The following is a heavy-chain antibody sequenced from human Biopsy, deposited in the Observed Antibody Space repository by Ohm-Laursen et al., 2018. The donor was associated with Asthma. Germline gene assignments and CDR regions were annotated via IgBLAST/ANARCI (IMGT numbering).Heavy chain of an antibody. CDR3: ARDLGTTRMDV. V-gene: IGHV3-33*05. CDR1: GFSGLTFRDFG. Sequence: SLRLSCAASGFSGLTFRDFGMHWVRQAPGKGLEWVAATTFDGGTQYYTDSVKGRFTISRDNSKNTLYLQMNSLRAEDTAVYYCARDLGTTRMDVWGQGTTVTVS. J-gene: IGHJ6*02. CDR2: TTFDGGTQ. D-gene: IGHD1-1*01.